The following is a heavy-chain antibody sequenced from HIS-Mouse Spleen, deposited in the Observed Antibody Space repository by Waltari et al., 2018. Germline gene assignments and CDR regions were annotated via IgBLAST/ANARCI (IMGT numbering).Heavy chain of an antibody. D-gene: IGHD3-22*01. Sequence: QVQLQQWGAGLLKPSETLSLTCAVYGGSFSGYSWSWIRQPPGKGLEWIGEINNSGSTNYNPSLKSRVTISVDTSKNQFSLKLSSVTAADTAVYYCARLLGDSSGYPGHDAFDIWGQGTMVTVSS. V-gene: IGHV4-34*01. CDR3: ARLLGDSSGYPGHDAFDI. CDR2: INNSGST. CDR1: GGSFSGYS. J-gene: IGHJ3*02.